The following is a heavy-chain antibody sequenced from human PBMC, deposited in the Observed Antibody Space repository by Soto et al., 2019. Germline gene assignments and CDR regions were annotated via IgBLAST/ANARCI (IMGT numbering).Heavy chain of an antibody. CDR2: ISSSGSTI. Sequence: PGGSLRLSCAASGFTFSDYYMSWIRQAPGKGLERVSYISSSGSTIYYADSVKGRFTISRDNAKNSLYLQMNSLRAEDTAVYYCARVGDYYYYYMDVWGKGTTVTVSS. V-gene: IGHV3-11*01. CDR1: GFTFSDYY. CDR3: ARVGDYYYYYMDV. D-gene: IGHD1-26*01. J-gene: IGHJ6*03.